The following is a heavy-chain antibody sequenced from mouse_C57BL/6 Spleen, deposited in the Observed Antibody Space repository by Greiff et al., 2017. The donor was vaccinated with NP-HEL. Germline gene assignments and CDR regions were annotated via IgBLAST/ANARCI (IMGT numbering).Heavy chain of an antibody. Sequence: VKLQESGPELVKPGASVKISCKASGYAFSSSWMNWVKQRPGKGLEWIGRIYPGDGDTNYNGKFKGKATLTADKSSSTAYMQLSSLTSEDSAVYFCATYYGNFDYWGQGTTLTVSS. CDR3: ATYYGNFDY. CDR1: GYAFSSSW. D-gene: IGHD2-1*01. CDR2: IYPGDGDT. V-gene: IGHV1-82*01. J-gene: IGHJ2*01.